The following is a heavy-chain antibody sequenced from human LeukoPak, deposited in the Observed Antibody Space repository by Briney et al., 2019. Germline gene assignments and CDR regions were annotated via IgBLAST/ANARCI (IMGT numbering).Heavy chain of an antibody. CDR3: AKDRYYTSGSYFGYFDY. CDR2: IRYDGGNK. Sequence: GGSLRLSCAASGFTFTTYGMHWVRQAPGKGLEWVAFIRYDGGNKYYADSVKGRFTMSRDNSKYSLYLQMNSLRAEDTAVYYCAKDRYYTSGSYFGYFDYWGQGTLVTVSS. CDR1: GFTFTTYG. J-gene: IGHJ4*02. V-gene: IGHV3-30*02. D-gene: IGHD3-10*01.